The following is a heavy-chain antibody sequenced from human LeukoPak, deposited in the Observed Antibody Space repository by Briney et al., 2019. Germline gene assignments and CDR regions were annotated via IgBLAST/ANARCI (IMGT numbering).Heavy chain of an antibody. Sequence: GGSLRLSCAASGFIVSSNYMSWVRQAPGKGLEWVSVIYSGGSTYYADSVQGRFIISGDNSKNTLFLQMNSLRAEDTAVYYCARGLSAAFIDYWGQGTLVTVSS. CDR3: ARGLSAAFIDY. J-gene: IGHJ4*02. CDR1: GFIVSSNY. CDR2: IYSGGST. D-gene: IGHD6-13*01. V-gene: IGHV3-53*01.